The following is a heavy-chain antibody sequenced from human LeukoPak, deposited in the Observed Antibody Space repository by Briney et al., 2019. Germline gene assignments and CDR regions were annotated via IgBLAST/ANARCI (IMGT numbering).Heavy chain of an antibody. CDR2: INPNSGGT. J-gene: IGHJ5*02. CDR1: GYTFTGYY. Sequence: ASVKVSCKASGYTFTGYYMHWVRQAPGQGLEWMGWINPNSGGTNYAQKFQGWVTMTRDTSISTAYMELSRLRSDDTAVYYCARDLHYYDSSGSEPFDPWGQGTLVTVSS. CDR3: ARDLHYYDSSGSEPFDP. V-gene: IGHV1-2*04. D-gene: IGHD3-22*01.